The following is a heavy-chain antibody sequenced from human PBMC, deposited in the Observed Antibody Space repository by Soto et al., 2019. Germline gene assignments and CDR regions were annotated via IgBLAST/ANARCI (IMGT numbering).Heavy chain of an antibody. Sequence: EVQLLESGGGLVQPGGSLRLSCAASGFTFSSYAMNWVRQAPGKGLEWVSVIGGSSDITYHADSVKGRFTISRDNSKNRLYLQMNSLRAEDTDVYYCAKEETVTKYYYYYYGMDVWGQGTTVTVSS. V-gene: IGHV3-23*01. J-gene: IGHJ6*02. CDR2: IGGSSDIT. D-gene: IGHD4-17*01. CDR3: AKEETVTKYYYYYYGMDV. CDR1: GFTFSSYA.